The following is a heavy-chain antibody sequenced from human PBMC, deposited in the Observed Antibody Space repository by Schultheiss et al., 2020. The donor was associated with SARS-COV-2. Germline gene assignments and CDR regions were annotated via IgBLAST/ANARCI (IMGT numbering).Heavy chain of an antibody. D-gene: IGHD6-19*01. CDR2: SSAYNGNT. V-gene: IGHV1-18*01. Sequence: ASVKVSCKASGGTFSSYAISWVRQAPGQGLEWMGWSSAYNGNTNYAQKLQGRVTMTTDTSTSTAYMELSSLRSEDTAVYYCAADLLYSSGWYPFDPWGQGTLVTVSS. CDR3: AADLLYSSGWYPFDP. J-gene: IGHJ5*02. CDR1: GGTFSSYA.